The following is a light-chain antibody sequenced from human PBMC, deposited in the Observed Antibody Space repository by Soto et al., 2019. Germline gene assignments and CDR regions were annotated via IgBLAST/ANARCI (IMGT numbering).Light chain of an antibody. CDR2: EVT. Sequence: QSALTQPASVSGSPGQSITISCTGTSSDIRSYNSIAWYQQHPGKAPRVMIFEVTKRPSGISNRFSGSKSGSTASLTISGLQAEDEADYFCFSYAGSSTWVFGGGTKVTVL. V-gene: IGLV2-23*02. J-gene: IGLJ3*02. CDR3: FSYAGSSTWV. CDR1: SSDIRSYNS.